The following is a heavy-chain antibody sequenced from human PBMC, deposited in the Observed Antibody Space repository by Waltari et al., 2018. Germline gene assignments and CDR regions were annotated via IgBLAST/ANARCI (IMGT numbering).Heavy chain of an antibody. J-gene: IGHJ5*01. CDR1: GDSISSSSYY. V-gene: IGHV4-39*07. CDR2: LYYSGIT. D-gene: IGHD2-2*01. Sequence: QLHLQESGPGLVKPSETLFLTCTVSGDSISSSSYYWGWIRQPPGKGPQWIGSLYYSGITYYNPSLGGRVSMSVDTSKNQLSLMLSAVTAADTAVYYCARDRIPATFRCWFDSWGPGTLVTVSS. CDR3: ARDRIPATFRCWFDS.